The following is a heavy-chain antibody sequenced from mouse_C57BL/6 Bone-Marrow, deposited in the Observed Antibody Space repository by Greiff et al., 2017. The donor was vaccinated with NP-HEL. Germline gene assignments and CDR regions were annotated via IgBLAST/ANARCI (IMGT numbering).Heavy chain of an antibody. CDR1: GYTFTSYW. Sequence: QVQLQQPGAELVKPGASVKVSCKASGYTFTSYWMQWVKQRPGQGLEWIGEIDPSDSYTNYNQKFKGKATLTVDTSSSTAYMQLSSLTSEDSAVYYCAREGLRSYWGQGTSVTVSS. CDR3: AREGLRSY. CDR2: IDPSDSYT. J-gene: IGHJ4*01. D-gene: IGHD1-1*01. V-gene: IGHV1-50*01.